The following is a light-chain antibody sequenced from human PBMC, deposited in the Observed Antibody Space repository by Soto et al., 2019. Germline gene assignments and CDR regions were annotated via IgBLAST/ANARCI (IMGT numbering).Light chain of an antibody. V-gene: IGKV3-11*01. J-gene: IGKJ1*01. Sequence: EIVMTQSPATLSVSPGERAPLSCRAGQTVRNNYLAWYQQKPGQAPRLLIYDASNRATGIPARFSGSGSGTDFTLSISSLEPEDFAIYYCQQRSDWPTFGQGTKVDI. CDR3: QQRSDWPT. CDR1: QTVRNNY. CDR2: DAS.